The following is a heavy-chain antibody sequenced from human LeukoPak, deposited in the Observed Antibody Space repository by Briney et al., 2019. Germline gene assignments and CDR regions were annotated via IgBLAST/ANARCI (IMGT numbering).Heavy chain of an antibody. V-gene: IGHV3-23*01. CDR3: AKRGVVIRVILVGFHKEAYYFDS. Sequence: GGSLRLSCAVSGITLSNYGMSWVRQAPGKGLEWVAGMGGSGAGTNYADSVKGRFTISRDNSKNTLYLQMNSLRVDDTAVYFCAKRGVVIRVILVGFHKEAYYFDSWGQGALVTVSS. CDR1: GITLSNYG. CDR2: MGGSGAGT. D-gene: IGHD3-22*01. J-gene: IGHJ4*02.